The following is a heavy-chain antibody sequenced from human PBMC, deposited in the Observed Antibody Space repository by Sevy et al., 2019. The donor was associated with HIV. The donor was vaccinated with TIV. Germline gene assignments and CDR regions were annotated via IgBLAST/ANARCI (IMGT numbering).Heavy chain of an antibody. D-gene: IGHD2-2*01. CDR2: LSFGCGKI. Sequence: GGSLRLSCAASGFAFYDYSMSWIRQAPGKGLEWVATLSFGCGKINYADSVKGRFTISRDNTKNSFYLQMDNLRVEDTVYYCGAGGGRSRPYDYWGQGTLVTVSS. CDR3: AGGGRSRPYDY. J-gene: IGHJ4*02. CDR1: GFAFYDYS. V-gene: IGHV3-23*01.